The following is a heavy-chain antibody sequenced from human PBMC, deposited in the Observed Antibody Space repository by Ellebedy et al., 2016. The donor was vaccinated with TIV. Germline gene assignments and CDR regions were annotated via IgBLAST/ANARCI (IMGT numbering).Heavy chain of an antibody. J-gene: IGHJ4*02. Sequence: SETLSLTCTVYGASFSDYYWTWIRQPPGRGLEWIGEIHPSGSTTYNSSLQSRVAMSVDTSKSQFSLKLSSMTAADTAVYYCARGPDYAKSGYWGQGTQVTVSS. CDR2: IHPSGST. CDR1: GASFSDYY. CDR3: ARGPDYAKSGY. V-gene: IGHV4-34*01. D-gene: IGHD4-17*01.